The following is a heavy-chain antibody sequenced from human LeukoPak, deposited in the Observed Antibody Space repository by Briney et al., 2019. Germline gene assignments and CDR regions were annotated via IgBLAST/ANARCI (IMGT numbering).Heavy chain of an antibody. Sequence: GGSLRLSCAASGFTFSSYAMHWVRQAPGKGLEWVAVISYDGSNKYYADSVKGRFTISRDNSKNTLYLQMNSLRAEDTAVYYCARDRARYCSSTSCYGSMGLDYWGQGTLVTVSS. J-gene: IGHJ4*02. D-gene: IGHD2-2*01. V-gene: IGHV3-30-3*01. CDR3: ARDRARYCSSTSCYGSMGLDY. CDR2: ISYDGSNK. CDR1: GFTFSSYA.